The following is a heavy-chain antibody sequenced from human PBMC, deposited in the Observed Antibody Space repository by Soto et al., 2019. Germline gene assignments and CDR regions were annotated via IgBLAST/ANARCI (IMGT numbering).Heavy chain of an antibody. CDR3: ARAPRYCRTTGCFSGVTWFDP. D-gene: IGHD2-2*01. CDR1: GYTFTSYG. CDR2: ISSYNGNT. Sequence: ASVKVSCKASGYTFTSYGISWVRQAPGQGLEWMGWISSYNGNTNYAQKVQGRVTMTTDTSTSTTYMELRSLRSDDTAVYYCARAPRYCRTTGCFSGVTWFDPWGQET. V-gene: IGHV1-18*04. J-gene: IGHJ5*02.